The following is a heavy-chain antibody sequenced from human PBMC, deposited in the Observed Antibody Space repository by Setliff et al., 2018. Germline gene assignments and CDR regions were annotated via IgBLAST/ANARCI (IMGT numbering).Heavy chain of an antibody. CDR1: GFTFSSYA. V-gene: IGHV3-30-3*01. Sequence: GGSLRLSCAASGFTFSSYAMHWVRQAPGKGLEWVAVISYDGSNKYYADSVKGRFTISRDNTKNTLYLKMNSLRAEDTAVYYCARERGSYGKLYYYYGMDVWGQGTTVTVSS. D-gene: IGHD1-26*01. J-gene: IGHJ6*02. CDR3: ARERGSYGKLYYYYGMDV. CDR2: ISYDGSNK.